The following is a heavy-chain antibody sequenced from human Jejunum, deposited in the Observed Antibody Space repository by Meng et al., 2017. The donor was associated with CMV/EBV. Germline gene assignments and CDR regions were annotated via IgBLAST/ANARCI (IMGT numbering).Heavy chain of an antibody. J-gene: IGHJ3*02. CDR2: IRYDGNYK. CDR1: LHNYA. CDR3: AKGSGSFQSYPSDAFDI. V-gene: IGHV3-30*02. D-gene: IGHD1-26*01. Sequence: LHNYAMHWVRQAPGKGLEWVAFIRYDGNYKYYADSVKGRFTISRDNSQNTLFLQMNSLRPEDTAVFYCAKGSGSFQSYPSDAFDIWGQGTKGTVSS.